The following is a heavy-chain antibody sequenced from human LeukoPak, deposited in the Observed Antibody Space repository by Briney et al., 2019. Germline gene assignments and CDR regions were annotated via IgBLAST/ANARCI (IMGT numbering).Heavy chain of an antibody. CDR3: ARVRGNYCLDY. Sequence: GGSLRLSCVGSGLTFSNYWMRWVRQAPGRGLEWVASIKQDGSEKDYVDSVKGRFTISRDDAKNSLFLQMNSLRAEDTAVYYCARVRGNYCLDYWGQGTLVTVSS. CDR1: GLTFSNYW. D-gene: IGHD1-7*01. J-gene: IGHJ4*02. CDR2: IKQDGSEK. V-gene: IGHV3-7*01.